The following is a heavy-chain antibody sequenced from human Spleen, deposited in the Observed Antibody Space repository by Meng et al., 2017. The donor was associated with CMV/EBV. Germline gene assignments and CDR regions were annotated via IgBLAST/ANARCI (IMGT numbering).Heavy chain of an antibody. Sequence: KASGYSFSDYYMHWVRQAPGQGLEWMAYINLNNGDTRYSEKFQGRVTVTRDTSITTAYMDLYRLTSDDTALYYCARDSKEVGTYFDFWGQGTLVTVSS. CDR3: ARDSKEVGTYFDF. D-gene: IGHD1-1*01. J-gene: IGHJ4*02. V-gene: IGHV1-2*02. CDR1: GYSFSDYY. CDR2: INLNNGDT.